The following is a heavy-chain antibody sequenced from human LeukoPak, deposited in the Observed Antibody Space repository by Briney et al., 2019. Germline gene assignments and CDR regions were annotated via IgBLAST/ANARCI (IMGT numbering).Heavy chain of an antibody. CDR1: GYTFTGYY. D-gene: IGHD1-7*01. J-gene: IGHJ6*03. V-gene: IGHV1-18*04. Sequence: ASVKVSCKASGYTFTGYYMHWVRQAPAQGLEWMGWISAYNGNTNYAQKLQGRVTMTTDTSTSTAYMELRSLRSDDTAVYYCARDVPKLNIWNYVGLYYYYYMDVWGKGTTVTVSS. CDR3: ARDVPKLNIWNYVGLYYYYYMDV. CDR2: ISAYNGNT.